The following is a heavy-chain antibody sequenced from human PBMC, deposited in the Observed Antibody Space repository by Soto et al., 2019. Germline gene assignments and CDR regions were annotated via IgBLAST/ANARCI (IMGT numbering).Heavy chain of an antibody. CDR1: GGTFSSYA. Sequence: QVQLVQSGAEVKKPGSSVKVSCKASGGTFSSYAISWVRQAPGQGLEWMGGIIPIFGTANYAQKFQGRVTSTRDEYTSTAYMELSSLRSEETAVYYCLCVLPDCSSPSCQGGYYYYYGMDVWGQGTTVTVSS. D-gene: IGHD2-2*01. V-gene: IGHV1-69*01. CDR3: LCVLPDCSSPSCQGGYYYYYGMDV. CDR2: IIPIFGTA. J-gene: IGHJ6*02.